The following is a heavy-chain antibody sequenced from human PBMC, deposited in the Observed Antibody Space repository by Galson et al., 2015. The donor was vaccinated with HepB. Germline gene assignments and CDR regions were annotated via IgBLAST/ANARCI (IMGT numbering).Heavy chain of an antibody. V-gene: IGHV3-7*03. CDR1: GFTFSNSW. CDR2: IQEDGSET. J-gene: IGHJ4*02. CDR3: IKEGGGYYADY. D-gene: IGHD2-2*01. Sequence: SLRLSCAASGFTFSNSWMSWVRQAPGKGLEWVANIQEDGSETYYVDSVKGRFTISRDNTKNSLYLQMNSLRVEDTAVYYCIKEGGGYYADYWGQGTLATVSS.